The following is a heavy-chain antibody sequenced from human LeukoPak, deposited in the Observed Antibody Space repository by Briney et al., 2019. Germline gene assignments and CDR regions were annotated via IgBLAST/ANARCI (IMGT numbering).Heavy chain of an antibody. CDR3: AREWLLDDFWSGYFDY. D-gene: IGHD3-3*01. Sequence: SVKVSCKASGGTFSGYALTWVRQAPGQGLEWMGGIIPFFGSVSYAQKFQGRVTITADKSTSTAYMELSSLRSEDTAVYYCAREWLLDDFWSGYFDYWGQGTLVTVSS. CDR2: IIPFFGSV. CDR1: GGTFSGYA. V-gene: IGHV1-69*06. J-gene: IGHJ4*02.